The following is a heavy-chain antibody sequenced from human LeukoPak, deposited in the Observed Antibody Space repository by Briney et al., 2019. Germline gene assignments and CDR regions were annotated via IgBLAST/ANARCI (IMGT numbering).Heavy chain of an antibody. J-gene: IGHJ6*03. V-gene: IGHV3-21*01. CDR3: AKGSKAVLFTRDHYMDV. Sequence: GGSLRLSCVVSGFTFSDYHMNWVRQAPGKGLEWVSSISTSNSYIYYADSLTGRFTISRDNTKNSLYLHMNSLRAEDTAVYFCAKGSKAVLFTRDHYMDVWGKGTTVTISS. CDR1: GFTFSDYH. D-gene: IGHD6-19*01. CDR2: ISTSNSYI.